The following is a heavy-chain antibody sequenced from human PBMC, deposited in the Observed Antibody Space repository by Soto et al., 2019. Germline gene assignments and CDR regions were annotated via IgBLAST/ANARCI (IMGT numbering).Heavy chain of an antibody. Sequence: QVQLVQSGVEVKKPGASVKVSCKASGYTFISHGISWVRQAPGQGLEWMGWISGKNGNTNYAQKLQGRVTLTTDTSMCTAYMEQRSLRSDDTDVYYWARVPSSIVVGPDYGMDVWGQGTTVTVSS. CDR1: GYTFISHG. D-gene: IGHD2-15*01. J-gene: IGHJ6*02. CDR2: ISGKNGNT. V-gene: IGHV1-18*04. CDR3: ARVPSSIVVGPDYGMDV.